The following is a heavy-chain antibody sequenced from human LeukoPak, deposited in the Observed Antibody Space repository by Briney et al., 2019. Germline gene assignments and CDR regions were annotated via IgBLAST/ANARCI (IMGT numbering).Heavy chain of an antibody. J-gene: IGHJ4*02. V-gene: IGHV3-21*01. CDR2: ISSSSSYI. D-gene: IGHD3-10*01. CDR1: GFTFSSYS. Sequence: PGGSLRLSCAASGFTFSSYSMNWVRQAPGRGLEWVSSISSSSSYIYYADSVKGRFTISRDNAKNSLYLQMNSLRAEDTAVYYCARGIRHNYYGSGSHSHYPDYWGQGTLVTVSS. CDR3: ARGIRHNYYGSGSHSHYPDY.